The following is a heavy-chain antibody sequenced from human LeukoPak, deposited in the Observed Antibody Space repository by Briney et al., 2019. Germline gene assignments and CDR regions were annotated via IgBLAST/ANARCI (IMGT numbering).Heavy chain of an antibody. CDR3: ARLRRDCSGGSCYSYYYYYMDV. Sequence: SETLSLTCAVYGGPFSGYYWSWIRQPPGKGLEWIGEINHSGSTNYNPSLKSRVTISVDTSENQFSLKLSSVTAADTAVYYCARLRRDCSGGSCYSYYYYYMDVWGKGTTVTVSS. V-gene: IGHV4-34*01. CDR1: GGPFSGYY. D-gene: IGHD2-15*01. J-gene: IGHJ6*03. CDR2: INHSGST.